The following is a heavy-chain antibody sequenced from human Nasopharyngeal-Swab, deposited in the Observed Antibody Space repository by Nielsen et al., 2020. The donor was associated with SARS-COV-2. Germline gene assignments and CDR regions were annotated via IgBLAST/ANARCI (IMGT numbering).Heavy chain of an antibody. CDR2: INHSGST. CDR3: ARGIRPGPRATRGRYFDY. J-gene: IGHJ4*02. Sequence: WIRQPPGKGLEWIGEINHSGSTNYNPSVKSRVTISVDTSKNQLYLKMSSVTAADTAVYYCARGIRPGPRATRGRYFDYWGQGTLVTVSS. V-gene: IGHV4-34*01. D-gene: IGHD1-26*01.